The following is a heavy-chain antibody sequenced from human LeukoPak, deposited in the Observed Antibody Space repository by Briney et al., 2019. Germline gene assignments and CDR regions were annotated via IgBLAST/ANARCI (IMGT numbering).Heavy chain of an antibody. CDR2: ISSSSSYI. CDR1: GFTFSSYN. J-gene: IGHJ4*02. V-gene: IGHV3-21*01. D-gene: IGHD3-3*01. Sequence: GGSLRLSCAASGFTFSSYNMNWVRQAPGKGLEWVSSISSSSSYIYYADSVKGRFTISRDNAKNSLYLRMNSLRAEDTAVYYCARERDDFWSGYYLWGQGTLVAVSS. CDR3: ARERDDFWSGYYL.